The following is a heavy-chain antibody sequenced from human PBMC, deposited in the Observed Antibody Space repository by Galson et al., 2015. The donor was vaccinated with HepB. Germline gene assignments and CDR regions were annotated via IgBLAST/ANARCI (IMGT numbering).Heavy chain of an antibody. D-gene: IGHD3-3*01. CDR2: ISYDGTSK. CDR1: GFTFNNYG. CDR3: AKGGYYDFWSAYDS. J-gene: IGHJ4*02. Sequence: SLRLPCAAAGFTFNNYGIHWVRQAPGKGLAWVEVISYDGTSKYYADSVEGRFTISRDNSKNTLYQQMNSLRPEDTAIYYCAKGGYYDFWSAYDSWGQGALVTVSS. V-gene: IGHV3-30*18.